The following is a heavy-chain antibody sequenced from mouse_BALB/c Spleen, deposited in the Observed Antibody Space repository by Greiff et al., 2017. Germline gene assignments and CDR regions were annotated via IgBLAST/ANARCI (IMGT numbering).Heavy chain of an antibody. Sequence: EVHLVESGGGLVQPGGSLKLSCAASGFTFSSYTMSWVRQTPEKRLEWVAYISNGGGSTYYPDTVKGRFTISRDNAKNTLYLQMSSLKSEDTAMYYCARPWEKGTFYYAMDYWGQGTSVTVSS. D-gene: IGHD4-1*01. J-gene: IGHJ4*01. CDR3: ARPWEKGTFYYAMDY. CDR1: GFTFSSYT. V-gene: IGHV5-12-2*01. CDR2: ISNGGGST.